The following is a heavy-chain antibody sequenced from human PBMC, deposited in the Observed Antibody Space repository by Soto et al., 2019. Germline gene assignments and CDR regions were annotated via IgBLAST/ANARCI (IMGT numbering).Heavy chain of an antibody. V-gene: IGHV1-18*01. D-gene: IGHD3-3*01. J-gene: IGHJ4*02. CDR2: ISAYNGNT. CDR3: ARVRPEYAYYDFWSGSPGGGPTNDY. CDR1: GYTFTSYG. Sequence: ASVKVSCKASGYTFTSYGISWVRQAPGQGLEWMGWISAYNGNTNYAQKLQGRVTMTTDTSTSTAYMELRSLRSDDTAVYYCARVRPEYAYYDFWSGSPGGGPTNDYWGQGTLVTVSS.